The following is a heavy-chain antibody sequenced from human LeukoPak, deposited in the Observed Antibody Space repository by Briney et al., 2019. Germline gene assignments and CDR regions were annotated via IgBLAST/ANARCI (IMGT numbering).Heavy chain of an antibody. Sequence: GSLRLSCAASGFTFSSYGMHWVRQAPGKGLEWVAVISYDGSNKYYADSVKGRFTISRDNSKNTLYLQMNSLRAEDTAVYYCAKDLGRARQTTDYWGQGTLVTVSS. V-gene: IGHV3-30*18. CDR3: AKDLGRARQTTDY. D-gene: IGHD7-27*01. CDR1: GFTFSSYG. J-gene: IGHJ4*02. CDR2: ISYDGSNK.